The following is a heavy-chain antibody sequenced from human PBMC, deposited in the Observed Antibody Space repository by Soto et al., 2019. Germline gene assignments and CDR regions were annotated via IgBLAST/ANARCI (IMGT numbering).Heavy chain of an antibody. J-gene: IGHJ3*02. D-gene: IGHD3-10*01. Sequence: PSETLSLSCIVSGGSISQYYWSWIRQPPGKGLERIGHINYSGNTKYNSSLKSRVAISVDTSKNHLSLKMRSLTAADTAVYYCARPGKFGEAFAFDIWGLGTMVTVSS. CDR3: ARPGKFGEAFAFDI. CDR2: INYSGNT. V-gene: IGHV4-59*01. CDR1: GGSISQYY.